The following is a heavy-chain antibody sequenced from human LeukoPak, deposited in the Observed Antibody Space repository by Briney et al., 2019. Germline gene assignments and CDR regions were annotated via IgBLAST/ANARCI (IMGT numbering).Heavy chain of an antibody. V-gene: IGHV3-7*01. Sequence: TGGSLRLSCAASGFTFSNYWMSWVRQAPGKGLEWLANINQDGSEMYYVDSVKGRFTISRDNGKNSVFLQMNSLRAEDTAVYYCAPQTMILVLGGQGTLVTVSS. CDR3: APQTMILVL. CDR1: GFTFSNYW. D-gene: IGHD3-22*01. CDR2: INQDGSEM. J-gene: IGHJ4*02.